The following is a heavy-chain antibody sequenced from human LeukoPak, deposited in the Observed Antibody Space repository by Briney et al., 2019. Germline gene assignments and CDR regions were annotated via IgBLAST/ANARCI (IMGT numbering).Heavy chain of an antibody. CDR2: IHDGGST. Sequence: GGSLRLSCAASGFTVSSNYMSWVRQAPGKGLEWVSVIHDGGSTYYADSVKGRLTISRDNSKNTLYLQMNSLRAEDTAVYYCARDEPLPYDFWTGYNYWGQGTLVTVSS. V-gene: IGHV3-66*01. CDR1: GFTVSSNY. D-gene: IGHD3-3*01. J-gene: IGHJ4*02. CDR3: ARDEPLPYDFWTGYNY.